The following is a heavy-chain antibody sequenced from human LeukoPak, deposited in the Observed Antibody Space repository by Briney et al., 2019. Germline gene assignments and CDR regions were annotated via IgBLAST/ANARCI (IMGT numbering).Heavy chain of an antibody. D-gene: IGHD3-9*01. J-gene: IGHJ6*02. CDR2: IYYSGST. Sequence: PSETLSLTCTVSGGSISSYYWSWIRQPPGKGLEWIGYIYYSGSTNYNPSLKSRVTISVDTSKNQFSLKLSSVTAADTAVYYCARQATGNYYYYGMDLWGQGATVTVSS. CDR3: ARQATGNYYYYGMDL. V-gene: IGHV4-59*01. CDR1: GGSISSYY.